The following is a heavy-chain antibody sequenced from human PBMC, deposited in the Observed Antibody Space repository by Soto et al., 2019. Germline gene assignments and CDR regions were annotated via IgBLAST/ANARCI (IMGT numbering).Heavy chain of an antibody. CDR1: GFTFSSYA. J-gene: IGHJ4*02. V-gene: IGHV3-23*01. CDR3: ARLEGGSSDWYGYFDH. Sequence: RLSCAASGFTFSSYAMTWVRQAPGKGLEWVSGISGRDGSTYYADSVKGRLTISRDNSKNTLFLQMNSLRAEDTAVYYCARLEGGSSDWYGYFDHWGQGTLVTVSS. D-gene: IGHD6-19*01. CDR2: ISGRDGST.